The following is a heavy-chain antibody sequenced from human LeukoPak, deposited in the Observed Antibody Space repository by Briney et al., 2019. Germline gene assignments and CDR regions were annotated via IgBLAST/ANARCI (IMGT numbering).Heavy chain of an antibody. J-gene: IGHJ4*02. CDR1: GYTFTDSY. CDR2: INPNSGGT. Sequence: GASVKVSCKASGYTFTDSYMHWVRQAPGQGLEWMGWINPNSGGTTYAQNFQGRVTMTRDTSISTAYMELSRLRSDDTAVYYCARGRDGHNLDYWGQGTLVTVSS. D-gene: IGHD5-24*01. V-gene: IGHV1-2*02. CDR3: ARGRDGHNLDY.